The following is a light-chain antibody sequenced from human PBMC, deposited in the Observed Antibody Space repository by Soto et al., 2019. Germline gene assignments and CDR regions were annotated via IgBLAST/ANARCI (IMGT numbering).Light chain of an antibody. CDR1: QSVSSN. J-gene: IGKJ1*01. CDR2: GAS. Sequence: EMVMTQSPATLSVSPGERATLSCRASQSVSSNLAWYQQKPGQAPRLLIYGASTRATGIPARFSGSGSGTEFTLTIRSLQSEDFAVYSCQQYNNWPPWTFGQGTKVDIK. CDR3: QQYNNWPPWT. V-gene: IGKV3-15*01.